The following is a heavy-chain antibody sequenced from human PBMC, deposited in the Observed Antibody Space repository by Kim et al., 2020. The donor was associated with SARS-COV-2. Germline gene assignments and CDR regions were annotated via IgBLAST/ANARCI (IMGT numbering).Heavy chain of an antibody. CDR2: ISSNGGST. CDR1: GFTFSSYA. J-gene: IGHJ6*02. V-gene: IGHV3-64D*09. D-gene: IGHD3-3*01. CDR3: VKGGTTIFGPTYYYYYGMDV. Sequence: GGSLRLSCSASGFTFSSYAMHWVRQAPGKGLEYVSAISSNGGSTYYADSVKDRFTISRDNSKNTLYLQMSSLRAEDTAVYYCVKGGTTIFGPTYYYYYGMDVWGQGTTVTVSS.